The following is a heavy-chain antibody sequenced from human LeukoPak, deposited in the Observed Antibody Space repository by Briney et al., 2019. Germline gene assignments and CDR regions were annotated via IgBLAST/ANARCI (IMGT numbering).Heavy chain of an antibody. CDR2: IYTSGST. CDR3: ARERLVVPAARGNWFDP. J-gene: IGHJ5*02. CDR1: GGSISSYY. D-gene: IGHD2-2*01. V-gene: IGHV4-4*07. Sequence: PSETLSLTCTVSGGSISSYYWSWIRQPAGKGLEWIGRIYTSGSTNYNPSLKSRVTISVDTSKNQFSLKLSSVTAADTAVYYCARERLVVPAARGNWFDPWGQGTLVTVSS.